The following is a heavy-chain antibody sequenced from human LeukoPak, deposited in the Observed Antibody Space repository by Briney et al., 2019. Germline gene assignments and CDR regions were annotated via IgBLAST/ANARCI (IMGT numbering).Heavy chain of an antibody. CDR2: IKKDGSEK. J-gene: IGHJ4*02. Sequence: GGSLRLSCAASGFTFNTYWMNWIRQAPGRGLEWVANIKKDGSEKYYVDSVKGRFTISRDNAKNLLYLLMNSLRVEDTAVYYCARGHYSGFEYWGQGSLVTVSS. CDR3: ARGHYSGFEY. D-gene: IGHD2-21*01. V-gene: IGHV3-7*01. CDR1: GFTFNTYW.